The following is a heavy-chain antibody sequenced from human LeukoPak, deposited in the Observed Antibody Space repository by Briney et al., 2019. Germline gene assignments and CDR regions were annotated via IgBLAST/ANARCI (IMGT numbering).Heavy chain of an antibody. Sequence: SVKVSCKASGGTFSSYAISWVRQAPGQGLEWMGRIIPILGIANYAQKFQGRVTITADKSTSTAYMELSSLRSEDTAVYYCAPEDIVVVPAPQSHHYGMDVWGKGTTATAS. J-gene: IGHJ6*04. CDR3: APEDIVVVPAPQSHHYGMDV. D-gene: IGHD2-2*01. CDR1: GGTFSSYA. CDR2: IIPILGIA. V-gene: IGHV1-69*04.